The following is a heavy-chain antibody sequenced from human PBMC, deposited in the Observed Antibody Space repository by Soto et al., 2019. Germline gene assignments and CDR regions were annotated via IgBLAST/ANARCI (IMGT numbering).Heavy chain of an antibody. CDR3: PRDRGKRWNETFLSRWGMDV. CDR2: IISIFGTA. D-gene: IGHD1-1*01. V-gene: IGHV1-69*06. Sequence: QVQLVQSGAEVKKPGSSVKVSCKASGGTFSSYAISWVRPAPGQGLEWMGGIISIFGTANYAQKFQGRVTITADKSTSTAYMELSSLRSEDKAVYYCPRDRGKRWNETFLSRWGMDVWGQGTTVTVSS. J-gene: IGHJ6*01. CDR1: GGTFSSYA.